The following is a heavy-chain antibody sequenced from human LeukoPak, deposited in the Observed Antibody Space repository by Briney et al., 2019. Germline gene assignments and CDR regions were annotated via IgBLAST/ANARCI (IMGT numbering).Heavy chain of an antibody. J-gene: IGHJ5*02. V-gene: IGHV4-34*01. Sequence: SETLSLTCAVYGGSFSGYYWSWIRQPPGKGLEWIGEINHSGSTNYNPSLKSRVTISVDTSKNQFSLKLSSVTAADTAVYYCARAGGDVVVPAAIRGAWFDPWGQGTLVTVSS. CDR1: GGSFSGYY. CDR3: ARAGGDVVVPAAIRGAWFDP. CDR2: INHSGST. D-gene: IGHD2-2*02.